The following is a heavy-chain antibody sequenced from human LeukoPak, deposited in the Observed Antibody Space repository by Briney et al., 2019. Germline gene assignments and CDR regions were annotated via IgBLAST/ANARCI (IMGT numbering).Heavy chain of an antibody. J-gene: IGHJ5*02. CDR2: ISWNSGSI. D-gene: IGHD6-13*01. CDR1: GFTFDDYA. CDR3: AKVPRSYSSSSYWFDP. Sequence: GGSLRLSCAASGFTFDDYAMHWVRQAPGKGLEWVSGISWNSGSIGYADSVKGRFTISRDNSKNTLYLQMNSLRAEDTAVYYCAKVPRSYSSSSYWFDPWGQGTLVTVSS. V-gene: IGHV3-9*01.